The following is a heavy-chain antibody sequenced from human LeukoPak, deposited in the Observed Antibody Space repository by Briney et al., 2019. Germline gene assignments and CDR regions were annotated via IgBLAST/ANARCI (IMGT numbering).Heavy chain of an antibody. CDR3: ARDHNLIHLWAVFDY. V-gene: IGHV3-48*03. Sequence: AGGSLRLSCAASGFTFSSYEMNWVRQAPGKWLEWVSYISATGNTIFYADCGKGRFTVSRDHAKASLYLQTSSLRAEATAVYYCARDHNLIHLWAVFDYWGQGSLVTVSS. D-gene: IGHD5-18*01. CDR1: GFTFSSYE. CDR2: ISATGNTI. J-gene: IGHJ4*02.